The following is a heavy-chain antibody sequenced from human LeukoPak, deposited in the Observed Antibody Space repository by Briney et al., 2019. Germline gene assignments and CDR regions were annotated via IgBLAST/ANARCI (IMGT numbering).Heavy chain of an antibody. CDR2: IYPGDSDT. CDR1: GYSFTTYW. D-gene: IGHD1-26*01. J-gene: IGHJ4*02. V-gene: IGHV5-51*01. CDR3: ARRAVGATDY. Sequence: GESLKISCKGSGYSFTTYWIAWVRQMPGRGLEWMGIIYPGDSDTRYSPSFQGQVTFSADKSISTAYLQWSSLKASDTAMYYCARRAVGATDYWGQGTLVTVSP.